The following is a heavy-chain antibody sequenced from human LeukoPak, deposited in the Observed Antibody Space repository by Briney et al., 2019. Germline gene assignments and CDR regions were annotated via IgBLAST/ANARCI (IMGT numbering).Heavy chain of an antibody. J-gene: IGHJ6*03. D-gene: IGHD1-20*01. V-gene: IGHV3-21*01. CDR1: GFTFSSYS. CDR2: ISSSSSYI. Sequence: GGSLRLSCAASGFTFSSYSMNWVRQAPGKGLEWVSSISSSSSYIYYADSVKGRFTISRDNAKNSLYLQMNSLRAEDTAVYYCARESPEYNWNVLQGVGYYYYYYMDVWGKGTTVTVSS. CDR3: ARESPEYNWNVLQGVGYYYYYYMDV.